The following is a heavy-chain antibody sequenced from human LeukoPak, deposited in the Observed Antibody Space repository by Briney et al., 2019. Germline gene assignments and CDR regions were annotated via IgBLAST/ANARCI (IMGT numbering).Heavy chain of an antibody. CDR2: ISGSGGST. CDR3: AKDGEVRGAFDY. D-gene: IGHD3-10*01. CDR1: GFTFSSYA. J-gene: IGHJ4*02. Sequence: EGSLRLSCAASGFTFSSYAMSWVRQAPGKGLEWVSVISGSGGSTYYADSVKGRFTISRDNSKNTLYLQMNSLRAEDTAVYYCAKDGEVRGAFDYWGQGTLVTVSS. V-gene: IGHV3-23*01.